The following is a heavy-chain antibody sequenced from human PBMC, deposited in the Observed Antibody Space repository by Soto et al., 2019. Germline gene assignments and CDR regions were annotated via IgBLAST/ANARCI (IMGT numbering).Heavy chain of an antibody. CDR2: INHSGST. J-gene: IGHJ4*02. Sequence: QVQLQQWGAGLLKPSETLSLTCAVYGGSFSGYYWTWIRQPPGTGLEWIGEINHSGSTNYNPSLKSRVTISVDTSKNPFSLKLTSVTAADPAVYYCARDKITGLFAYWGQGTLVTVSS. V-gene: IGHV4-34*01. D-gene: IGHD2-8*02. CDR1: GGSFSGYY. CDR3: ARDKITGLFAY.